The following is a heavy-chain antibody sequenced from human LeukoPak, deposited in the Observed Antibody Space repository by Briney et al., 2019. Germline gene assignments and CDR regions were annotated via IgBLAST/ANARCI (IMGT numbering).Heavy chain of an antibody. V-gene: IGHV4-59*12. CDR1: GDSMRSYY. CDR3: ARSGTSGSDPLLFGS. CDR2: IYYSGST. J-gene: IGHJ4*02. D-gene: IGHD1-7*01. Sequence: SETLSLTCTVSGDSMRSYYWGWIRQSPGKGLEWIGYIYYSGSTTYNPSLSGRVNISIDTSENQFSLTLTSVTAADSALYFCARSGTSGSDPLLFGSWGQGTPVTVSP.